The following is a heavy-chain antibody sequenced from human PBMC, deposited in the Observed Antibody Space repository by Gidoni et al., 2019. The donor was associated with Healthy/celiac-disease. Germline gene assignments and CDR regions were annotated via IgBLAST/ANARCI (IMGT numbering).Heavy chain of an antibody. Sequence: QVQLVQSAAEVKKPGSSVKVSCKASGGTFSRYGISWVRQAPGHGLEWMGGIIPILGIANYAQKFQGRVTITADKSTSTAYMELSSLRSEDTAVYCCASCGADSSGYYWGGFDYWGQGTLVTVSS. J-gene: IGHJ4*02. D-gene: IGHD3-22*01. V-gene: IGHV1-69*10. CDR3: ASCGADSSGYYWGGFDY. CDR1: GGTFSRYG. CDR2: IIPILGIA.